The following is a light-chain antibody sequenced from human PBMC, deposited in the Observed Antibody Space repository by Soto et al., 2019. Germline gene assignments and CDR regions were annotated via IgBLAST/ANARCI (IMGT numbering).Light chain of an antibody. J-gene: IGKJ1*01. CDR3: QQRSNWPT. CDR2: GAS. CDR1: QSVSSNF. Sequence: NVLSQSPCTLTLSPGQRATLSCRASQSVSSNFLAWYQQKPGQAPRLLIYGASNRATGIPARFSGSGSGTDFTLTISSLEPEDFAVYYCQQRSNWPTFGQGTKV. V-gene: IGKV3D-20*02.